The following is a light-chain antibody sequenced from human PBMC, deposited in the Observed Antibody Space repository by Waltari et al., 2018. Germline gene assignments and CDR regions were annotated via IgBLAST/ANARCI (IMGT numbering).Light chain of an antibody. Sequence: DIQMTQSPSTLSASVGDRVTITCRASQSISSWLDWYQQKQGKAPKLLIYKASSFESGVPSRFSGTGSGTEFTLTISSLQPDDFSTYYCQQYNSYSTFGQGTKVEIK. J-gene: IGKJ1*01. CDR2: KAS. CDR1: QSISSW. V-gene: IGKV1-5*03. CDR3: QQYNSYST.